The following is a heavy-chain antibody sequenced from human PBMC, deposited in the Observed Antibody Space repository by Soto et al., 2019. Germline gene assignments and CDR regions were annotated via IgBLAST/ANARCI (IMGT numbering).Heavy chain of an antibody. CDR3: ARIYSGYDFDY. CDR1: GGSISSYY. J-gene: IGHJ4*02. Sequence: PSETLSLTCTVSGGSISSYYWSWIRQPPGKGLEWIGYIYYSGSTNYNPSLKSRVTISVDTSKNQFSLKLSSVTAADTAVYYCARIYSGYDFDYWGQGTLVTSPQ. V-gene: IGHV4-59*01. D-gene: IGHD5-12*01. CDR2: IYYSGST.